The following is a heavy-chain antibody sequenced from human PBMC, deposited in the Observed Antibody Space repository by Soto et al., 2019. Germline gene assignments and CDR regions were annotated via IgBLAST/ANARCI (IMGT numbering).Heavy chain of an antibody. CDR3: ARYIDYYDSSGPGY. CDR2: ISSSSSYI. CDR1: GFTFSSYS. D-gene: IGHD3-22*01. V-gene: IGHV3-21*01. Sequence: EVQLVESGGGLVKPGGSLRLSCAASGFTFSSYSMNWVRQAPGMGLEWVSSISSSSSYIYYADSVKGRFTISRDNAKNSLYLQMNSLRAEDTAVYYCARYIDYYDSSGPGYWGQRTLVTVSS. J-gene: IGHJ4*02.